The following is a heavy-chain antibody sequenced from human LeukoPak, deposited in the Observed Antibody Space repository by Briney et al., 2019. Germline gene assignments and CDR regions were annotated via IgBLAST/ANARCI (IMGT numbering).Heavy chain of an antibody. D-gene: IGHD5-12*01. CDR1: AGSLTSYY. Sequence: SETLSLTCIVSAGSLTSYYWSWIRLPPGKGLEWIGYIYYTGSTSYDPSLKSRITISVDTSKNLFSLRLSSVTAADTGVYYCARRLGSGYAEDYYYYGLDVWGQRTTVTVSS. V-gene: IGHV4-59*01. CDR2: IYYTGST. CDR3: ARRLGSGYAEDYYYYGLDV. J-gene: IGHJ6*02.